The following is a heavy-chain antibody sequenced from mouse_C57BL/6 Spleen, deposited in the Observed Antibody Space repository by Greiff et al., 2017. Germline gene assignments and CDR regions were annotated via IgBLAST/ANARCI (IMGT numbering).Heavy chain of an antibody. CDR3: ARGGYDGYSHGMDY. Sequence: QVQLQQPGAELVKPGASVKLSCKASGYTFTSYWMHWVKQRPGQGLEWIGMIHPNSGSTNYNEKFKSKATLTVDKSSSTAYMQLSSLTSEDSAVYYCARGGYDGYSHGMDYWGQGTSVTASP. CDR1: GYTFTSYW. CDR2: IHPNSGST. D-gene: IGHD2-3*01. V-gene: IGHV1-64*01. J-gene: IGHJ4*01.